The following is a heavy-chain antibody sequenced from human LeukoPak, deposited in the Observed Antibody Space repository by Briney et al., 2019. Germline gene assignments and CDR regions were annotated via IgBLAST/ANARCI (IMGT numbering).Heavy chain of an antibody. CDR1: GGSFSGYY. Sequence: SETLSLTCAVYGGSFSGYYWSWIRQPPGKGLEWIGEVNHSGSTNYNPSLKSRVTISVDTSKNQFSLKLSSVTAADTAVYYCARAPGYSSGWYGARGTSRYFDYWGQGTLVTVSS. CDR3: ARAPGYSSGWYGARGTSRYFDY. J-gene: IGHJ4*02. D-gene: IGHD6-19*01. V-gene: IGHV4-34*01. CDR2: VNHSGST.